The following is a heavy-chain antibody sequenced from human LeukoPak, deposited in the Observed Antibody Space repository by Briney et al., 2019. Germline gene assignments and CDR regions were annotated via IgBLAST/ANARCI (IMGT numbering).Heavy chain of an antibody. CDR3: ASLGPHIASTSTDYY. CDR2: IWYDGSNK. Sequence: RSGGSLRLSCAASGFTFSSYGMHWVRQAPGKGLEWVAVIWYDGSNKYYADSVKGRFTISRDNSKNTLYLQMNSLRAEDTAVYYCASLGPHIASTSTDYYWGQGTLVTVSS. D-gene: IGHD6-13*01. J-gene: IGHJ4*02. V-gene: IGHV3-33*01. CDR1: GFTFSSYG.